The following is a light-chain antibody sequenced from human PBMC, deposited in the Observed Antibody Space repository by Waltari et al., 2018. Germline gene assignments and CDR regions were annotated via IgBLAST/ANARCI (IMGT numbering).Light chain of an antibody. CDR1: QRLSRAF. V-gene: IGKV3-20*01. J-gene: IGKJ1*01. CDR3: QHYVRLPAT. Sequence: EIVLTQSPGTLSLSPGARATLSCRASQRLSRAFTWYQQKPGQAPRLLIYDASGRATGIPDRFSGSGSGTDFSLTITRLEPEDFAVYYCQHYVRLPATFGQGTKVEIK. CDR2: DAS.